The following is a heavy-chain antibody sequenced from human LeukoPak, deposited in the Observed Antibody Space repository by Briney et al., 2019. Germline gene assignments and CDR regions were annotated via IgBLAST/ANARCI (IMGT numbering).Heavy chain of an antibody. D-gene: IGHD2-2*01. V-gene: IGHV1-2*04. Sequence: GASVKVSCKASGYTFTGYYMHWVRQAPGQGLEWMGWINPNSGGTSYAQKFQGWVTMTRDTSISTAYMELSRLRSDDTAVYYCAREYCSSTSCYAVAFDIWGQGTMVTVSS. CDR3: AREYCSSTSCYAVAFDI. CDR2: INPNSGGT. J-gene: IGHJ3*02. CDR1: GYTFTGYY.